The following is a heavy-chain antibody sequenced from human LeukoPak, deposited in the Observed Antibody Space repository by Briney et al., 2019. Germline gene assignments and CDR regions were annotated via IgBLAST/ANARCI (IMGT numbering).Heavy chain of an antibody. V-gene: IGHV4-34*01. D-gene: IGHD4-17*01. CDR1: GGSFSGYY. CDR2: INHSGST. CDR3: ALKGDYGDRVDY. J-gene: IGHJ4*02. Sequence: PSETLSLTCAVYGGSFSGYYWSWIRQPPGKGLEWIGEINHSGSTNYNPSLKSRVTISVDTSKNQFSLKLSSVTAADTAVYYCALKGDYGDRVDYWGQGTLVTVSS.